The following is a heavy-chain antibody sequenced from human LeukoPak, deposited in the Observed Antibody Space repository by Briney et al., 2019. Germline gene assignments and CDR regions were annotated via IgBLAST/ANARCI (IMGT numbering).Heavy chain of an antibody. J-gene: IGHJ4*02. CDR1: GFTFSSYS. CDR3: AREGPGYSYGSSGY. CDR2: ISSSSSTI. V-gene: IGHV3-48*02. Sequence: GGSLRLSCAASGFTFSSYSMNWVRQAPGKGLEWVSYISSSSSTIYYADPVKGRFTISRDNAKNSLYLQMNSLRDEDTAVYYCAREGPGYSYGSSGYWGQGTLVTVSS. D-gene: IGHD5-18*01.